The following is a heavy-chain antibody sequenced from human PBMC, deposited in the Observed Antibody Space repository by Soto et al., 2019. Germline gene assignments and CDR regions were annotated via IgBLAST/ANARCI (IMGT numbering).Heavy chain of an antibody. J-gene: IGHJ4*02. Sequence: EVQLLESGGGLVQPGESLRLSCAASGFTFSSYAMSWVRQAPGKGLEWVSAISNSGGSTYYADSVKGRFTISRDNSKNTLYLQMNSLRAEDTAVYYCAKEGGSSWYYFDYWGQGTLVTVSS. CDR3: AKEGGSSWYYFDY. V-gene: IGHV3-23*01. D-gene: IGHD6-13*01. CDR1: GFTFSSYA. CDR2: ISNSGGST.